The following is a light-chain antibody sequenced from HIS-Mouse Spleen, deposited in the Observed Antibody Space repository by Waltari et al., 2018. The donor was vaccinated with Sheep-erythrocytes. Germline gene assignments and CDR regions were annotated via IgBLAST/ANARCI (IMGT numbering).Light chain of an antibody. J-gene: IGLJ1*01. CDR3: SSYAGSNNYV. CDR1: SSDVGGYNY. V-gene: IGLV2-8*01. Sequence: QSALTQPPSASGSPGQSVTISCTGTSSDVGGYNYVSWYQQHPGKAPKLLIYEGSTPPSGVPDRFSGSKSGNTASLTVSGLQAEDEADYYCSSYAGSNNYVFGTGTKVTVL. CDR2: EGS.